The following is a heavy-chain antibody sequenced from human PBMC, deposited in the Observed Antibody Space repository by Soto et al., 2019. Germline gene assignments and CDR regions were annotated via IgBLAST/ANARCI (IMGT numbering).Heavy chain of an antibody. CDR3: ARTSAAGKYYYGMDV. D-gene: IGHD6-13*01. Sequence: GESLKISCKGSGYSFTSYWIAWVRQMPGKGLEWMGIIYPGDSDTRYSPSFQGQVTISADKSISTAYLQWSSLKASDTAMYYCARTSAAGKYYYGMDVSGQGTTVTVSS. V-gene: IGHV5-51*01. CDR1: GYSFTSYW. CDR2: IYPGDSDT. J-gene: IGHJ6*02.